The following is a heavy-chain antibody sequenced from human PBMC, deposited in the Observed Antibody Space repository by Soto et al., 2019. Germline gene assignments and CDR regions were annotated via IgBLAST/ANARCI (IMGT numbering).Heavy chain of an antibody. Sequence: PGGSLRLSCAASGFTFSSYGMHWVRQAPGKGLEWVAVISYDGSNKYYADSVKGRFTISRDNSKNTLYLQMNSLRAEDTAVYYCAKTAMGYYYYYGMDVWGQGTTVTVSS. CDR3: AKTAMGYYYYYGMDV. V-gene: IGHV3-30*18. J-gene: IGHJ6*02. CDR1: GFTFSSYG. CDR2: ISYDGSNK. D-gene: IGHD5-18*01.